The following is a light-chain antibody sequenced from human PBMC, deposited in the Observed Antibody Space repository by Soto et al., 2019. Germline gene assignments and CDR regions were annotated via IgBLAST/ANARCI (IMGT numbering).Light chain of an antibody. J-gene: IGLJ1*01. CDR2: DVS. CDR1: SSDVGVYNY. CDR3: SSYTTSNTRQIV. V-gene: IGLV2-14*03. Sequence: QSVLTQPASVSGSPGQSITISCTGTSSDVGVYNYVSWYQHHPGKAPKLMIFDVSNRPSGVSNRFSGSKSGNTASLTISGLQPEDEADYYCSSYTTSNTRQIVFGTGTKLTVL.